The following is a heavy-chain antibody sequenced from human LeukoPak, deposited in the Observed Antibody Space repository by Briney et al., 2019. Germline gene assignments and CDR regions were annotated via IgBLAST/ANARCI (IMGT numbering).Heavy chain of an antibody. D-gene: IGHD3-22*01. CDR3: ARHVFMSCSGYRDYYYMDV. CDR2: IYPSDSDT. Sequence: GASMNISCKASEYGFSNYWIGWVRHMRGKRLGWMGIIYPSDSDTYDNPPFQGQATIADTKSITTDYQQWRSRKATDTAMYYCARHVFMSCSGYRDYYYMDVWGKGTTVTVS. V-gene: IGHV5-51*01. CDR1: EYGFSNYW. J-gene: IGHJ6*03.